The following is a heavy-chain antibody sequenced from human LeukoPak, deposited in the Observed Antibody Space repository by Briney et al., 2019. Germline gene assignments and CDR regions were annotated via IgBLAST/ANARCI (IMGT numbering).Heavy chain of an antibody. V-gene: IGHV3-33*01. CDR3: ARVYYYGMDV. J-gene: IGHJ6*02. CDR2: IWSDGNKK. CDR1: GFSFNTYG. Sequence: GGSLRLSCEASGFSFNTYGMHWVRQTPGKGLEWVAIIWSDGNKKYYADSVRGRFTISRDNSKNTLYLQMNSLRADDTAIYYCARVYYYGMDVWGQGTTVTVSS.